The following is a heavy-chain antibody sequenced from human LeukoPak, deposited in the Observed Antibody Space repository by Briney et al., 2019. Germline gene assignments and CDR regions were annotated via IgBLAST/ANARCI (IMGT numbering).Heavy chain of an antibody. Sequence: PGGSLRLSCAASGFTFSSYAMHWVRQAPGKGLEYVSAISSNGGSTHYANSVKGRFTISRDNSKNTLYLQMGSLRAEDMAVYYCARVSPFHGMGVWGQGTTVTVSS. CDR2: ISSNGGST. V-gene: IGHV3-64*01. CDR3: ARVSPFHGMGV. J-gene: IGHJ6*02. CDR1: GFTFSSYA.